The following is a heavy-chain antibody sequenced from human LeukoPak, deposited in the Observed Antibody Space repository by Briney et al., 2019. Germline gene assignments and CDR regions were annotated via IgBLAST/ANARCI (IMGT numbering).Heavy chain of an antibody. CDR3: AKVTTSSGCPY. CDR2: ISYEGSNK. V-gene: IGHV3-30*18. D-gene: IGHD6-19*01. CDR1: GFTFSSYG. Sequence: QPGGSLRLSCAASGFTFSSYGMEWVRQAPGKGLEGVAVISYEGSNKYYADSVKGRFTISRDNSKTTLYLQMNSLRAEDTAVYYCAKVTTSSGCPYWGQGTLVTVPS. J-gene: IGHJ4*02.